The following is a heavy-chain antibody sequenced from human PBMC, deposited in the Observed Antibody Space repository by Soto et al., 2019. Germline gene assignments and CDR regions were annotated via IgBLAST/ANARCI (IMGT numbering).Heavy chain of an antibody. Sequence: VQLQESGPGLVKPSETLSLICTVSGGSISSDYLSWIRQPAGKGLEWIGRVYISGYSNSNPSLKSRVTMSVDTSKKQFSLNLSSVTAADTAVYYCAREPTTAGTVNWFDPWGQGTLVTVTS. CDR1: GGSISSDY. CDR3: AREPTTAGTVNWFDP. J-gene: IGHJ5*02. CDR2: VYISGYS. V-gene: IGHV4-4*07. D-gene: IGHD6-13*01.